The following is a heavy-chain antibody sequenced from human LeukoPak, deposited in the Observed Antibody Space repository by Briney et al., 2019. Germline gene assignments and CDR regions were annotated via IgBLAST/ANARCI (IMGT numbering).Heavy chain of an antibody. CDR1: GFTVSSNY. V-gene: IGHV3-66*01. CDR2: IYSGGYT. CDR3: ARAPYYYDRSGYYYFDY. Sequence: PGGSLGLSCAASGFTVSSNYMSWVRQAPGKGLERVSVIYSGGYTYYADSVKGRFTISRDNSKNTLYLQMNSLRAEDTAVYYCARAPYYYDRSGYYYFDYWGQGTLVTVSS. J-gene: IGHJ4*02. D-gene: IGHD3-22*01.